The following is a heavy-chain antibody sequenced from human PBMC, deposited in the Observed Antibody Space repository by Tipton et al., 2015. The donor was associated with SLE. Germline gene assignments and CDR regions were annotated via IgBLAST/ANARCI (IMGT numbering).Heavy chain of an antibody. CDR1: GGSISSGGHY. D-gene: IGHD3-9*01. Sequence: TLSLTCTVSGGSISSGGHYWSWIRQHPGKGLAWIGRVSPSGGTNYNPSLKSRVTMSVDTSKNQFSLNLSSLTAADTAVYYCVRDKWGEYYPSTGYFWSFDPWGQGILVTVSS. CDR2: VSPSGGT. J-gene: IGHJ5*02. V-gene: IGHV4-61*02. CDR3: VRDKWGEYYPSTGYFWSFDP.